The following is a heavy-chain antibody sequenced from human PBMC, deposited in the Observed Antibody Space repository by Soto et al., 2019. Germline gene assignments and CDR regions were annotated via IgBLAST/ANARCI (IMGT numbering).Heavy chain of an antibody. CDR1: GFTFSNYA. D-gene: IGHD2-2*01. J-gene: IGHJ3*02. V-gene: IGHV3-23*01. CDR2: ISGGGANI. Sequence: GGSLRLSCAASGFTFSNYAMSWVRQAPGKGLEWVSAISGGGANIYYADSVKGRFTISRDNSKNTLYLQMNSLRAEDTAVYYCAEDIVVVPVSHLKTGNDAFDIWGQGTMVTVSS. CDR3: AEDIVVVPVSHLKTGNDAFDI.